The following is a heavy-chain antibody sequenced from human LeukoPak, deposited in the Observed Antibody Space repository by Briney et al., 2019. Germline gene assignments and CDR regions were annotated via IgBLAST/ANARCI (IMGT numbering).Heavy chain of an antibody. CDR3: ATRGQQLAKGYFQN. D-gene: IGHD6-13*01. J-gene: IGHJ1*01. Sequence: SETLSLTCDFSGGTFNFYLLAWIRQPPGKGLVWIGEINQSGVTSHNPSLKSRVNIAVDTSKNQFSLKLSSVTAADAGVYYCATRGQQLAKGYFQNWGQGTPVIVSS. CDR1: GGTFNFYL. CDR2: INQSGVT. V-gene: IGHV4-34*08.